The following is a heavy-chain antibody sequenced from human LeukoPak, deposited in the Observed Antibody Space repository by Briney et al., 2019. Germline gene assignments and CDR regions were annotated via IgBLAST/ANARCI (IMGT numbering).Heavy chain of an antibody. CDR3: ARVFGSNSDYYDSSGYYDNWFDP. CDR2: ISAYNGNT. J-gene: IGHJ5*02. Sequence: ASVTVSCKASGYTFTSYGISWVQQAPGQGLEWMGWISAYNGNTNYAQKLQGRVTMTTDTSTSTAYMELRSLRSDDTAVYYCARVFGSNSDYYDSSGYYDNWFDPWGQGTLVTVSS. V-gene: IGHV1-18*01. CDR1: GYTFTSYG. D-gene: IGHD3-22*01.